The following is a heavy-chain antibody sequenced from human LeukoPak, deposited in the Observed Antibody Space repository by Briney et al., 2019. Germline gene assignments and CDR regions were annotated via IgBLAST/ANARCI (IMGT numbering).Heavy chain of an antibody. CDR2: ISGSGGST. CDR3: AKLGGSYRSFDY. D-gene: IGHD1-26*01. V-gene: IGHV3-23*01. J-gene: IGHJ4*02. Sequence: SGGSLRLSCAASGFTFSSYAMSWVRQAPGKGLEWVSAISGSGGSTYYADSVKGRFTISRDNSKNTLYLQMNSLRAEDTAVYYCAKLGGSYRSFDYWGQGTLVTVSS. CDR1: GFTFSSYA.